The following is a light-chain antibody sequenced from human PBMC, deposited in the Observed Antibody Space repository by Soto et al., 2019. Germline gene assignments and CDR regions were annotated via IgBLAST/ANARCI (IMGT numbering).Light chain of an antibody. CDR3: QQYNNWPPIT. V-gene: IGKV3-15*01. CDR2: GAS. Sequence: EIVMTQSPATLSVSPGDRFTLYCRASQSVSSNLAWYQQKPGQATRLLIYGASTRATGIPARFSGSGSGTEFTLTISSLQSEDCAVYYCQQYNNWPPITFGQGKRLEIK. CDR1: QSVSSN. J-gene: IGKJ5*01.